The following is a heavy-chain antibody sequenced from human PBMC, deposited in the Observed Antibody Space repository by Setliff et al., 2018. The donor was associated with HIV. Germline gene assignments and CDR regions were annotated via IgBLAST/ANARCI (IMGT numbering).Heavy chain of an antibody. J-gene: IGHJ4*02. D-gene: IGHD3-22*01. CDR3: VRDRIPSKWLLESDY. CDR1: GYNFGFYG. Sequence: ASVKVSCKASGYNFGFYGISWVRQAPGQGLEWMGWVNEDNGDRNFAPSVQGRIALTTDTSTNTAYMELTNLRSDDTALYCCVRDRIPSKWLLESDYGGQGTLVTVSS. CDR2: VNEDNGDR. V-gene: IGHV1-18*01.